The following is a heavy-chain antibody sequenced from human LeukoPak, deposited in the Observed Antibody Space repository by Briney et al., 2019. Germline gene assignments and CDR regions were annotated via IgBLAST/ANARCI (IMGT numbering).Heavy chain of an antibody. CDR2: ISGSGGST. CDR1: GVSISSDN. V-gene: IGHV3-23*01. Sequence: PSETLSLTCAVSGVSISSDNWWSWVRQAPGQGLEWVSAISGSGGSTYYADSVKGRFTISRDNSKNTLYLQMNSLRAEDTAVYYCAKGQLGLIDYWGQGTLVTVSS. D-gene: IGHD7-27*01. J-gene: IGHJ4*02. CDR3: AKGQLGLIDY.